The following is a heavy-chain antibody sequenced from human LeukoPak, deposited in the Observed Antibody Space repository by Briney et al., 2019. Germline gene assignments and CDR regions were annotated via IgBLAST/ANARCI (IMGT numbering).Heavy chain of an antibody. CDR2: IIPILGIA. J-gene: IGHJ4*02. Sequence: ASVKVSCKASGGTFSSYAISWVRQAPGQGLEWMGRIIPILGIANYAQKFQGRVTITADKSTSTAYMELSSLRSEDTAVYYCARGHYDILTAYYFDYWGQGTLVTVSS. V-gene: IGHV1-69*04. CDR1: GGTFSSYA. CDR3: ARGHYDILTAYYFDY. D-gene: IGHD3-9*01.